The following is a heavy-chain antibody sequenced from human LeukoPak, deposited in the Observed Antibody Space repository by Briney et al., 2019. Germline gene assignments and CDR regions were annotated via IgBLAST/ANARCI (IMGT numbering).Heavy chain of an antibody. J-gene: IGHJ4*02. CDR2: IYYSGST. CDR3: ARLPAYCSTTSCSFDS. V-gene: IGHV4-39*01. Sequence: PSETLSLTCTVSGGSISSSSYYWGRIRQTPGKGLEWIGNIYYSGSTYYNPSLKSRVTISVDTSKNQSSLKLTSVTAADTAVYYCARLPAYCSTTSCSFDSWGQGTLVAVSS. D-gene: IGHD2-2*01. CDR1: GGSISSSSYY.